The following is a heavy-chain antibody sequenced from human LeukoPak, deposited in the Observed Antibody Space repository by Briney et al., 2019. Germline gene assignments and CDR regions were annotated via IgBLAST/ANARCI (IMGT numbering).Heavy chain of an antibody. CDR3: ARDGYDMSTGYYAYHFDY. Sequence: GGSLRLSCTASGFTFSNYPMHWVRRAPGKGLEWVTVMSYDGNTQYYADSVKGRFTISRDNSKNTLYLQMNSLRVDDTAVFYCARDGYDMSTGYYAYHFDYWGQGTLVTVSS. CDR1: GFTFSNYP. D-gene: IGHD3-9*01. CDR2: MSYDGNTQ. J-gene: IGHJ4*02. V-gene: IGHV3-30-3*01.